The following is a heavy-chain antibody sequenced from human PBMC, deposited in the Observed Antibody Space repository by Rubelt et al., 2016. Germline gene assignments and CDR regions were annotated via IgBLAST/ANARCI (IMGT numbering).Heavy chain of an antibody. V-gene: IGHV1-18*01. CDR2: ICAYNGNT. CDR3: ARVEYYYDSSGYSDY. D-gene: IGHD3-22*01. Sequence: QVQLVQSGAEVKKPGASVKVSCKASGYTFTSYGISWVRQAPGQGLEWMGWICAYNGNTNYAQKLQGRVTMTTDTSTSTAYMELRSLRSDDTAVYYCARVEYYYDSSGYSDYWGQGTLVTVSS. J-gene: IGHJ4*02. CDR1: GYTFTSYG.